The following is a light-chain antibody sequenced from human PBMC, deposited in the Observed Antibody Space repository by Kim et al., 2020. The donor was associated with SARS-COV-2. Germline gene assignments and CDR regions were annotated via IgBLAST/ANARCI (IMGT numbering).Light chain of an antibody. CDR1: QSISTY. J-gene: IGKJ1*01. Sequence: PTVGDRVTITCRTGQSISTYLNWYQQRPGEAPKRLIYATFNLQSGVPSRFSGSGSGTDFTLTISRLRPEDLATYYCQQTYSPPRAFGQGTKVDIK. CDR3: QQTYSPPRA. V-gene: IGKV1-39*01. CDR2: ATF.